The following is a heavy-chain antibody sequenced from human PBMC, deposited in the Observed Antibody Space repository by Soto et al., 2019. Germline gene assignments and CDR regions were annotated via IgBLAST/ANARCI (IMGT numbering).Heavy chain of an antibody. D-gene: IGHD3-22*01. CDR1: GGSLSNYG. CDR2: IIPVFGTP. V-gene: IGHV1-69*12. CDR3: ARGDATKIVVTTYYAMDV. J-gene: IGHJ6*02. Sequence: QVQLVQSGAEVKKPGSSVKVSCKASGGSLSNYGISWVRQAPRQGLEWMGAIIPVFGTPNYAQKFQDRVTITADESTTTVYMEVRSLTSEDTAVYYCARGDATKIVVTTYYAMDVWGQGTTVTVSS.